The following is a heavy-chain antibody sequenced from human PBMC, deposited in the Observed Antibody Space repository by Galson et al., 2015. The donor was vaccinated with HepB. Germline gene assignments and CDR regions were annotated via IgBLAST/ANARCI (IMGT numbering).Heavy chain of an antibody. CDR3: ARDRYCSSTSCLPLDY. V-gene: IGHV3-21*01. D-gene: IGHD2-2*01. CDR2: ISSSSSYI. J-gene: IGHJ4*02. Sequence: SLRLSCAASGFTFSSYSMNWVRQAPGKGLEWVSSISSSSSYIYYADSVKGRFTISRDNAKNSLYLQMNSLRAEDTAVYYCARDRYCSSTSCLPLDYWGQGTLVTVSS. CDR1: GFTFSSYS.